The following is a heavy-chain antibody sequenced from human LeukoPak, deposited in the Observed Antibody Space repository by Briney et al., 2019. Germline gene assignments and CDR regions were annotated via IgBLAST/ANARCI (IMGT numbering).Heavy chain of an antibody. Sequence: PGGSLRLSCAASGFTFSSYSMNWVRQAPGKGLEWVSYISSSSSTIYYADSVKGRFTISRDNAKNSLYLHMNSLRDEDTAVYYCARDPDYYDSSGSIRGFDYWGQGTLVTVSS. V-gene: IGHV3-48*02. D-gene: IGHD3-22*01. CDR3: ARDPDYYDSSGSIRGFDY. CDR2: ISSSSSTI. J-gene: IGHJ4*02. CDR1: GFTFSSYS.